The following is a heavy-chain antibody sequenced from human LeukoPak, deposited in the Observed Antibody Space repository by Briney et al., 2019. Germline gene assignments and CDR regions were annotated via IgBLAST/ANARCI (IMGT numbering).Heavy chain of an antibody. CDR3: AKDQKSIAATGYDY. V-gene: IGHV3-23*01. CDR1: GFTFVNYA. CDR2: ISGSGGST. D-gene: IGHD6-13*01. Sequence: QPGGSLRLSCAASGFTFVNYAMSWVRQGPGKGLEWVSTISGSGGSTYYADSVKGRFTISRDNSKNTLFLQMNSLRADDTAVYFCAKDQKSIAATGYDYWGQGTLVTVSS. J-gene: IGHJ4*02.